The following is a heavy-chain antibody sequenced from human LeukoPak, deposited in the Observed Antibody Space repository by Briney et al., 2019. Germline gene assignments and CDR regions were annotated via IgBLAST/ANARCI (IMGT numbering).Heavy chain of an antibody. CDR3: AKVEYCSGGSCYFFDY. V-gene: IGHV3-23*01. D-gene: IGHD2-15*01. CDR1: GFTFSSYA. J-gene: IGHJ4*02. CDR2: ISGSGGST. Sequence: GGSLRLSCAASGFTFSSYAMSWVRQAPGKGLEWVSAISGSGGSTYYADSVKGRFTISRDNSKNTLYLQMNSLRVEDTAVYYCAKVEYCSGGSCYFFDYWGQGTLVTVSS.